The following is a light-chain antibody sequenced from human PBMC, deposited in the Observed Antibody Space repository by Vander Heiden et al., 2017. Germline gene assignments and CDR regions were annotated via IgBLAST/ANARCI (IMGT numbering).Light chain of an antibody. CDR2: AAS. J-gene: IGKJ2*01. Sequence: AIRMTRSPSSFSASTGDRVTITCRASQGISSYLAWYQQKPGKAPKLLIYAASTLQSGVPSRFSGSGSGTDFTLTISCLQSEDFATYYCQQYDSYPPYTFGQGTKLEIK. V-gene: IGKV1-8*01. CDR1: QGISSY. CDR3: QQYDSYPPYT.